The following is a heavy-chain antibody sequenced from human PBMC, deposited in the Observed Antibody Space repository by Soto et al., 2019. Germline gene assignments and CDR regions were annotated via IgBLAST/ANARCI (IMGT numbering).Heavy chain of an antibody. J-gene: IGHJ6*02. CDR2: IDPSDSYT. D-gene: IGHD2-2*01. CDR3: ATVPAAIRYYGMDV. CDR1: GYSFTSYW. Sequence: PGESLKISCKGSGYSFTSYWISWVRQMPGKGLEWMGRIDPSDSYTNYSPSFQGHVTISADKSISTAYLQWSSLKASDTAMYYCATVPAAIRYYGMDVWGQGTTVTVSS. V-gene: IGHV5-10-1*01.